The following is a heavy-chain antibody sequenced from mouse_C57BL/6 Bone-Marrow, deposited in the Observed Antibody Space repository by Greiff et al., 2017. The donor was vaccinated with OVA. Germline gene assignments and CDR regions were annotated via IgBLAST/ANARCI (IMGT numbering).Heavy chain of an antibody. J-gene: IGHJ3*01. CDR2: INSDCGST. Sequence: EVMLVESGGGLVQPGESLKLSCESNEYEFPSHDMSWVRKTPEKRLELVAAINSDCGSTYYPDTMVRRFIISRDNTKKTLYLQMSRLRSEDTALYYCASYDGYTWFAYWGQGTLVTVSA. D-gene: IGHD2-3*01. CDR3: ASYDGYTWFAY. V-gene: IGHV5-2*01. CDR1: EYEFPSHD.